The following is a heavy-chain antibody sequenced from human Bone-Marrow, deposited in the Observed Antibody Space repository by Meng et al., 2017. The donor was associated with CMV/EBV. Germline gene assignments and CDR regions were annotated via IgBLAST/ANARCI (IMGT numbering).Heavy chain of an antibody. Sequence: GESLKISCAASGFTLSNYWMGWVRQAPGKGLEWVANIKQDGSEKYYVDSVKGRFTISRDNAKNSLYLQMNSLRAEDTAVYYCARDRPPPLVVPAAIRLYYYYGMDVWGQGTMVTVSS. D-gene: IGHD2-2*02. CDR3: ARDRPPPLVVPAAIRLYYYYGMDV. CDR1: GFTLSNYW. CDR2: IKQDGSEK. J-gene: IGHJ6*02. V-gene: IGHV3-7*01.